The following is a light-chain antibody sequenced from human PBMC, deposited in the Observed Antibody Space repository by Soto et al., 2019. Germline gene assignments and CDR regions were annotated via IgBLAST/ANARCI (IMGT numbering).Light chain of an antibody. V-gene: IGLV2-14*01. Sequence: QSVLTQPASVSGSPGQSITISCTGTSSDVGGYNYVSWYQQHPGKAPKLMIYDVTNRRSGVSNRFSGSKSGNTASLTISGLQAEDEADYYCSSYTCSSTLVVFGGGTKLTVL. CDR2: DVT. CDR3: SSYTCSSTLVV. CDR1: SSDVGGYNY. J-gene: IGLJ2*01.